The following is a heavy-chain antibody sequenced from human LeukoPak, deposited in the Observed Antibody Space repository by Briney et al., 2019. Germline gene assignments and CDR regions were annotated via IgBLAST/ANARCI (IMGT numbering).Heavy chain of an antibody. J-gene: IGHJ4*02. CDR1: GGSISSYY. CDR2: IYTSGST. CDR3: ARDYIAVAGTGFDY. V-gene: IGHV4-4*07. D-gene: IGHD6-19*01. Sequence: SETLSLTCTVSGGSISSYYWSWIRQPAGKGLEWIGRIYTSGSTNYSPSLKSRVTMSVDTSKNQFSLKLSSVTAADTAVYYCARDYIAVAGTGFDYWGQGTLVTVSS.